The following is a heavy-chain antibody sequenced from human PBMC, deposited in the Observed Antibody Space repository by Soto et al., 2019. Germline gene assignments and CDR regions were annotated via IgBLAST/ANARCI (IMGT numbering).Heavy chain of an antibody. CDR3: AKVRASYLSASYFYYGLDV. J-gene: IGHJ6*02. D-gene: IGHD3-10*01. CDR2: ISGSGSSV. CDR1: GFTFSHYV. Sequence: EVELLESGGGLVRPGGSLRLSCAASGFTFSHYVLSWVRQSPERGLEWVSSISGSGSSVYVADSVRGRFIMSRDLSTNTVSLQMNSLRAEDTVVYYCAKVRASYLSASYFYYGLDVWGQGTTVTVSS. V-gene: IGHV3-23*01.